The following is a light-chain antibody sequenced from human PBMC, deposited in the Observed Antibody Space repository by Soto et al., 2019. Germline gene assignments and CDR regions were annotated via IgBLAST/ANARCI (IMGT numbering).Light chain of an antibody. CDR3: SSYTTSSTLCV. CDR1: SSNVGGYNY. CDR2: EVS. J-gene: IGLJ1*01. V-gene: IGLV2-14*01. Sequence: QSVLTQPASVSRSPGQSITISCTGTSSNVGGYNYVSWYQQHPGKAPKLIIYEVSYRPSGVSNRFSGSKSGNTASLTISGLQAEDEADYYCSSYTTSSTLCVFGTGTKVTVL.